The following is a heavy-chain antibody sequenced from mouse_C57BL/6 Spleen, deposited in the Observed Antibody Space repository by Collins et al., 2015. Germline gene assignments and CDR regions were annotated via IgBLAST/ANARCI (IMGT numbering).Heavy chain of an antibody. D-gene: IGHD3-2*02. Sequence: EVKLEESGGGLVQPGGSMKLSCVASGFTFSDYYMAWVRQVPEKGLEWVANINYDGSSTYYLDSLKSRFIISRDNAKNILYLQMSSLKSEDTATYYCARDQGGFAYWGQGTLVTVSA. J-gene: IGHJ3*01. CDR1: GFTFSDYY. V-gene: IGHV5-16*01. CDR2: INYDGSST. CDR3: ARDQGGFAY.